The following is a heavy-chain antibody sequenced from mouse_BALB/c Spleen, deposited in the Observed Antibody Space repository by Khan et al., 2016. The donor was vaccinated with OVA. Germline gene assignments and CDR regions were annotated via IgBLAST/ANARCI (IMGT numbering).Heavy chain of an antibody. J-gene: IGHJ4*01. Sequence: VQLQESGAELAKPGASVKMSCKASGYTFTSYWMHWVKQRPGQGLEWIGYINPSTGYTEYNQKFKDKATLTTDKSSSTAYMQLSSLTSEDSAVXYCAALILCYYSMDYWGQGTSVTVSS. CDR3: AALILCYYSMDY. CDR2: INPSTGYT. CDR1: GYTFTSYW. V-gene: IGHV1-7*01.